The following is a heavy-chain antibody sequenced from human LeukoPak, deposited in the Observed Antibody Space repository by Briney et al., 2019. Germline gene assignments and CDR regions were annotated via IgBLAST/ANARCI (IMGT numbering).Heavy chain of an antibody. J-gene: IGHJ4*02. CDR2: ISGSGGST. D-gene: IGHD4-17*01. Sequence: PGGSLRLSCAASGFTFSSYAMSWVRQAPGKGLEWVSAISGSGGSTYYADSVKGRFTISRDNSKNTLYLQMNSLRAEDTAVYYCAKDERATVTTLYFDYWGQGTLVTVSS. CDR1: GFTFSSYA. V-gene: IGHV3-23*01. CDR3: AKDERATVTTLYFDY.